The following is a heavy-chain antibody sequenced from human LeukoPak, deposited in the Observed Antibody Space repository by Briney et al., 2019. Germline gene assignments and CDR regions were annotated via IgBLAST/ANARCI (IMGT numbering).Heavy chain of an antibody. CDR1: GGSVSDYY. J-gene: IGHJ5*02. D-gene: IGHD3-10*01. Sequence: SETLSLTCTISGGSVSDYYWSWIRQSPGKGLEWIGYIYHTGSTSYSPSLKSRVTISAGTSQNQFSLKLSSVTAADTAVYYCARFRAQSWFDPWGQGTLVTVSS. V-gene: IGHV4-59*02. CDR3: ARFRAQSWFDP. CDR2: IYHTGST.